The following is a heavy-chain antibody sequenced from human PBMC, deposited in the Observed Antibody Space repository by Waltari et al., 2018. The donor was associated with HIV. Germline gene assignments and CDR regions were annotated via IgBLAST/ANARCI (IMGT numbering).Heavy chain of an antibody. CDR3: ARYPEAFDWLLGPYYFDS. CDR1: GYTFTRYG. Sequence: QVQLVQSGAEVKKPGASVKVSCKASGYTFTRYGISWGRQAPGQGLEWMGWSSAYNGNRNYAQKFQGRVTMTTDTSTITAYMELRSLRSDDTAVYYCARYPEAFDWLLGPYYFDSWGQGTLVTVSS. V-gene: IGHV1-18*01. CDR2: SSAYNGNR. J-gene: IGHJ4*02. D-gene: IGHD3-9*01.